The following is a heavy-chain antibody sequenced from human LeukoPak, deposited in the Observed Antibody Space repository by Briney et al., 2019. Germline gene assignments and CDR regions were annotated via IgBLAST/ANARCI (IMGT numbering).Heavy chain of an antibody. J-gene: IGHJ4*02. CDR2: INHSGST. Sequence: PSETLSFTCGVYGGSFSGNYWTWIRQPPGKGLEWIGQINHSGSTNYNSSLKSRVTMSVDTSKKQFSLNLNSVTAADTAVYYCARAPAATGTIDFWGQGTLLTVSS. D-gene: IGHD1-7*01. CDR3: ARAPAATGTIDF. V-gene: IGHV4-34*01. CDR1: GGSFSGNY.